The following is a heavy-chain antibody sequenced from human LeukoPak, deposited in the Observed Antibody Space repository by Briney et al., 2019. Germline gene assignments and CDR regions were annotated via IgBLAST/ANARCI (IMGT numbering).Heavy chain of an antibody. D-gene: IGHD7-27*01. CDR1: GGSISSGGYY. Sequence: PSETLSLTCTVSGGSISSGGYYWRRIRQHPGKGLEWIGYIYYSGSTYYNPSLKSRVTISVDTSKNQFSLKLSSVTAADTAVYYCARVGTGVISDYYYYGMDVWGQGTTVTVSS. CDR2: IYYSGST. V-gene: IGHV4-31*03. CDR3: ARVGTGVISDYYYYGMDV. J-gene: IGHJ6*02.